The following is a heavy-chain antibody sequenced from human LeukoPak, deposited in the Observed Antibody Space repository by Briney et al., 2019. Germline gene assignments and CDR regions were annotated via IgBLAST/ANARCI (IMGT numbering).Heavy chain of an antibody. CDR1: GFTFSSYA. J-gene: IGHJ6*03. CDR2: ISYDGSNK. V-gene: IGHV3-30-3*01. CDR3: ARLFASSSWYYYYYMDV. Sequence: GRSLRLSCAASGFTFSSYAMHWVRQAPGKGLEWVAVISYDGSNKYYADSVKGRFTISRDNSKNTLYLQMNSLRAEDTAVYYCARLFASSSWYYYYYMDVWGKGTTVTVSS. D-gene: IGHD6-13*01.